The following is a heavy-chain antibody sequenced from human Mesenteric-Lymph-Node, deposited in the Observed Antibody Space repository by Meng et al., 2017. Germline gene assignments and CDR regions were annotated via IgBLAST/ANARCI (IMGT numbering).Heavy chain of an antibody. CDR1: GLTFDDYA. V-gene: IGHV3-7*01. Sequence: GESLKISCAASGLTFDDYAMHWVRPPPGKGLEWVANIKQDESEKYYVDSVKGRFTISRDNAKNSLYLQMNSLRAEDTAVYYCARDYGDYGFYYYGMDVWGQGTTVTVSS. J-gene: IGHJ6*02. D-gene: IGHD4-17*01. CDR2: IKQDESEK. CDR3: ARDYGDYGFYYYGMDV.